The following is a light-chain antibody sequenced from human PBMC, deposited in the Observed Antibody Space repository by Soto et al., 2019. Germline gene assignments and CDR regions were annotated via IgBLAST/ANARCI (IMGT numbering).Light chain of an antibody. J-gene: IGKJ1*01. CDR2: GAS. V-gene: IGKV3-20*01. CDR1: QSVSSSY. CDR3: QQYGRSPGT. Sequence: EIVLTQSPGTLSLSPGERATLSCRASQSVSSSYLAWYQQKPGQAPRLLIYGASSRATGIPDRFSGSGSGTDFPLTISRLEPEDLAVYYCQQYGRSPGTFGQGTKVEIK.